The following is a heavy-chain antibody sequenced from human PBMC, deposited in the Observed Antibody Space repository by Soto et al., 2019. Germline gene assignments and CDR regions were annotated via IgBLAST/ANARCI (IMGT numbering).Heavy chain of an antibody. D-gene: IGHD1-26*01. Sequence: EVQLVESGGGLVQPGESLRLSCAASGFTVSRKYMSWVRQAPGKGLEWVSIIYMRGSTFYADSVKGRFTISRDTSKNTLYLQMDHLTVQDTAMYYCARDSLPGTRTWADHWGQGTLVTVSS. CDR1: GFTVSRKY. CDR2: IYMRGST. J-gene: IGHJ4*02. CDR3: ARDSLPGTRTWADH. V-gene: IGHV3-66*01.